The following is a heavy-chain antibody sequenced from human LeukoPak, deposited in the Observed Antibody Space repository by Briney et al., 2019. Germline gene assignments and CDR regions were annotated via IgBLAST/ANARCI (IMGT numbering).Heavy chain of an antibody. CDR1: GFTFSNYA. J-gene: IGHJ4*02. Sequence: GGSLRLSCAASGFTFSNYAMNWVRQAPGKGLEWVSTISGSNGSTYYADSVKGRFTISRDNSKSTLYLQMNSLRAEDTAVYCCAKDHGDYGFDYWGQGTLVTVSS. D-gene: IGHD4-17*01. CDR3: AKDHGDYGFDY. CDR2: ISGSNGST. V-gene: IGHV3-23*01.